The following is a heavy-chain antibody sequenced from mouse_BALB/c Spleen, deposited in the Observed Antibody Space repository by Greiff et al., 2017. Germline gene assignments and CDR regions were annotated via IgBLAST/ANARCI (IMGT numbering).Heavy chain of an antibody. D-gene: IGHD1-1*01. Sequence: EVKLMESGGGLVKPGGSLKLSCAASGFTFSDYYMYWVRQTPEKRLEWVATISDGGSYTYYPDSVKGRFTISRDNAKNNLYLQMSSLKSEDTAMYYCARDLYGSSYGFAYWGQGTLVTVSA. J-gene: IGHJ3*01. CDR3: ARDLYGSSYGFAY. CDR1: GFTFSDYY. V-gene: IGHV5-4*02. CDR2: ISDGGSYT.